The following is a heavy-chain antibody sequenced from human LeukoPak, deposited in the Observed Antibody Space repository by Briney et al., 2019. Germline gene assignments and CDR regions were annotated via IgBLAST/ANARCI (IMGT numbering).Heavy chain of an antibody. V-gene: IGHV4-61*10. Sequence: PSQTLSLTCTVSGGSISGSSYYWNWIRQPAGKGLEWIGYIYYSGSTNYNPSLKSRVTISVDTSKNQFSLKLSSVTAADTAVYYCARGTRYFDWVPLIAFDIWGQGTMVTVSS. CDR3: ARGTRYFDWVPLIAFDI. J-gene: IGHJ3*02. CDR1: GGSISGSSYY. CDR2: IYYSGST. D-gene: IGHD3-9*01.